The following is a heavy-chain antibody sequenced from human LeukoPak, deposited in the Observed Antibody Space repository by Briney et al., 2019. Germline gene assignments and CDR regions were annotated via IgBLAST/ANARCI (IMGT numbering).Heavy chain of an antibody. CDR2: INSDGSSP. D-gene: IGHD2-15*01. CDR3: AKDSWQFAPDYYYYMDV. V-gene: IGHV3-74*01. J-gene: IGHJ6*03. CDR1: GFTFRSYW. Sequence: GGSLRLSCAAAGFTFRSYWMHWVRQAPGKGLVWVSRINSDGSSPSYADSVKGRFTISRDNSKNTLYLQMNSLRADDTAVYYCAKDSWQFAPDYYYYMDVWGKGTTVTVSS.